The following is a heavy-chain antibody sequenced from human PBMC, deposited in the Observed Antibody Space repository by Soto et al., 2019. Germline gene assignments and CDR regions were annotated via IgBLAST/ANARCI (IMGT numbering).Heavy chain of an antibody. V-gene: IGHV1-24*01. CDR3: ATKPIEYSSSSLDY. Sequence: GASVKVSCKVSGYTLTELSMHWVRQAPGKGLEWMGGFDPEDGETIYAQKFQGRVTMTEDTSTDTAYMELSSLRSEDTAVYYCATKPIEYSSSSLDYWGQGTLVTVSS. CDR1: GYTLTELS. CDR2: FDPEDGET. J-gene: IGHJ4*02. D-gene: IGHD6-6*01.